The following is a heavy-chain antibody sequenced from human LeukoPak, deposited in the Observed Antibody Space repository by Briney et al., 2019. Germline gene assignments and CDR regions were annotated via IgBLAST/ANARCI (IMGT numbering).Heavy chain of an antibody. J-gene: IGHJ4*02. V-gene: IGHV3-11*01. CDR1: GCIFNDYY. Sequence: GGSLRLSCADSGCIFNDYYMSWIRQAPGKGLEWLSYISRTGNTIYYRDSVKGRFTISRDNANNLLHLQMDNLRAEDTAVYYCARDLGSSTVTTAFDYWGPGTLVTVSS. CDR3: ARDLGSSTVTTAFDY. D-gene: IGHD4-17*01. CDR2: ISRTGNTI.